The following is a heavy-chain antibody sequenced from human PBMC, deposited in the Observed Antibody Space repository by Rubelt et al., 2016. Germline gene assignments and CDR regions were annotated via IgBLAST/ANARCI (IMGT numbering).Heavy chain of an antibody. D-gene: IGHD5-18*01. Sequence: QVQLVESGGGLVKPGGSLRLSCAASGFTFSDYYMSWIRQAPGEGLEWVAVISYDGSNKYYADSVKGRFTISRDNSKNTLYLQMNSLRAEDTAVYYCARDEEEAQWIQLWFWGQGTLVTVSS. J-gene: IGHJ4*02. V-gene: IGHV3-30*03. CDR3: ARDEEEAQWIQLWF. CDR2: ISYDGSNK. CDR1: GFTFSDYY.